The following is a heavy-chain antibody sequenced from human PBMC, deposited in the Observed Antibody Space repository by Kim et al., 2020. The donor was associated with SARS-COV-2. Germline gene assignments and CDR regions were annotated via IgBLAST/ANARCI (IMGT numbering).Heavy chain of an antibody. CDR3: ARKKFFAAGSYSDFDS. CDR2: INTVDGDT. D-gene: IGHD3-10*01. CDR1: GYTFTAYH. V-gene: IGHV1-3*04. Sequence: ASVKVSCKTSGYTFTAYHLYWVRQAPGQGLEWMGWINTVDGDTKSSQNFQGRVTITRDTSASTAYMELTSLRSEDTAVYYCARKKFFAAGSYSDFDSWGQGTLVTVSS. J-gene: IGHJ4*02.